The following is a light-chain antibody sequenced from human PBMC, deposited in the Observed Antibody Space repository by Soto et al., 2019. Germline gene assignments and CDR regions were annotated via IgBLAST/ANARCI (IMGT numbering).Light chain of an antibody. J-gene: IGKJ2*01. CDR2: AAS. Sequence: DLQMTQSPSSLSASVGDRVTITCRASQGISNYLAWYQQKPGKVPKLLIYAASTLQSGVPSRFSGSGSGTDFILTISSLQPEDVAIYYCQKYNSAPHTFGQGLKLEIK. V-gene: IGKV1-27*01. CDR1: QGISNY. CDR3: QKYNSAPHT.